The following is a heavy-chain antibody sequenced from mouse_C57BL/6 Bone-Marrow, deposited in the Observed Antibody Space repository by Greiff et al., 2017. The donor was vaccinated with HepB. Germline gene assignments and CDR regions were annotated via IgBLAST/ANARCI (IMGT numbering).Heavy chain of an antibody. V-gene: IGHV1-5*01. Sequence: EVQLKESGTVLARPGASVKMSCKTSGYTFTSYWMHWVKQRPGQGLEWIGAIYPGNSDTSYNQKFKGKAKLTAVTSASTAYMALSSLTNEVSAVYSCTRGTGNRHYFDYWGQGTTLTVSS. D-gene: IGHD2-1*01. J-gene: IGHJ2*01. CDR3: TRGTGNRHYFDY. CDR1: GYTFTSYW. CDR2: IYPGNSDT.